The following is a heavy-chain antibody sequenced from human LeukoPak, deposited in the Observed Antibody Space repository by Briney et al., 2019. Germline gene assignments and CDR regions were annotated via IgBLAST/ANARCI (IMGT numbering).Heavy chain of an antibody. CDR3: ARVRRPYYYDSSGSEPFDY. V-gene: IGHV3-7*01. D-gene: IGHD3-22*01. CDR2: IKQDGSEK. CDR1: GFTFSSYW. J-gene: IGHJ4*02. Sequence: GGSLRLSCAASGFTFSSYWMSWVSQAPGKGLEWVATIKQDGSEKYYVDSVKGRFTISRDNAKNSLYLQMNSLRAEDTAVYYCARVRRPYYYDSSGSEPFDYWGQGTLVTVSS.